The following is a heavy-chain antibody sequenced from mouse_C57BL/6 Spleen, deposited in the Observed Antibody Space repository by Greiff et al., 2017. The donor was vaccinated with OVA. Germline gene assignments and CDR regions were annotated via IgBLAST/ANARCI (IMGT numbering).Heavy chain of an antibody. CDR3: ARAVYYGSSHWYFDV. CDR2: FHPYNDDT. Sequence: QVQLQQSGAELVKPGASVKMSCKASGYTFTTYPIEWMKQNHGKSLEWIGNFHPYNDDTKYNEKFKGKATLTVEKSSSTVYLELSRLTSDDSAVYYCARAVYYGSSHWYFDVWGTGTTVTVSS. J-gene: IGHJ1*03. CDR1: GYTFTTYP. V-gene: IGHV1-47*01. D-gene: IGHD1-1*01.